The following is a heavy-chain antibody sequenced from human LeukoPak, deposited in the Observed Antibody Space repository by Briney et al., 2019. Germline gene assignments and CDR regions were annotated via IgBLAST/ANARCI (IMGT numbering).Heavy chain of an antibody. V-gene: IGHV4-59*01. CDR3: ARLLNWNSSSRTYYYYYMDV. CDR2: IYYSGST. CDR1: GGSISSYY. J-gene: IGHJ6*03. D-gene: IGHD6-19*01. Sequence: SETLSLTCTVSGGSISSYYWSWIRQPPGKGLEWIGYIYYSGSTNYNPSLNSRVTISVDTSKNQFSLKLSSVTAADTALYYCARLLNWNSSSRTYYYYYMDVWGKGTTVTVSS.